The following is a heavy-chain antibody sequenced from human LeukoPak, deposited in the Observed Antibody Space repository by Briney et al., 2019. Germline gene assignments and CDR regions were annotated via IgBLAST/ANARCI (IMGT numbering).Heavy chain of an antibody. V-gene: IGHV3-23*01. D-gene: IGHD3-16*01. J-gene: IGHJ3*02. CDR3: AKADATIGGAFDT. CDR2: ISGTADSK. Sequence: GSLPLSCAASRFTFRNYAVSWVRPAPGRGLEWLSIISGTADSKYYADSVKGRFTISRDNPRSTLYLEMKGLRAEDTAGYYCAKADATIGGAFDTWGQGTMVIVSS. CDR1: RFTFRNYA.